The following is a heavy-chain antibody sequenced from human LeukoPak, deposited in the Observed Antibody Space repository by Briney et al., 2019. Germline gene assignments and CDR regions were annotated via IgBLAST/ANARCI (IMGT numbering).Heavy chain of an antibody. D-gene: IGHD2-15*01. CDR1: GFTVTSNY. V-gene: IGHV3-53*01. Sequence: AWGSLSLSCAASGFTVTSNYMSWVRQAPGKGLEWVSVIYSGGGTYYADSVKGRFTISRDNSKNTLYLQLDSLTAEDTAVYYCASSVVVAAPHEVRFDPWGQGTLGTVSS. CDR2: IYSGGGT. J-gene: IGHJ5*02. CDR3: ASSVVVAAPHEVRFDP.